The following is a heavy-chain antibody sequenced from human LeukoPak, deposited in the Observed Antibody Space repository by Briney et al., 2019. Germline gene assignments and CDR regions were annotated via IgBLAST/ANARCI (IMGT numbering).Heavy chain of an antibody. CDR3: TRAPDYDILTGRYYYYYFGMDV. CDR2: IRSKAYGGTT. Sequence: GGSLRLSCTASGFTSGDYAMSWVRQAPGKVLEWVGFIRSKAYGGTTEYAASGKGRFTNSRGYSKSIAYQQMNSLKTEETAVYYCTRAPDYDILTGRYYYYYFGMDVCGQGTTVTVSS. J-gene: IGHJ6*02. CDR1: GFTSGDYA. V-gene: IGHV3-49*04. D-gene: IGHD3-9*01.